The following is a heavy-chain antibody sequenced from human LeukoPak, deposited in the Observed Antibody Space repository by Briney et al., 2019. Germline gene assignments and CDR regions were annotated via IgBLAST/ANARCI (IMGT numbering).Heavy chain of an antibody. Sequence: HSGRSLRLSCAASGFTFSSYGTHWVRQAPGKGLEWVAVISYDGSNKYYADSVKGRFTISRDNSKNTLYLQMNSLRAEDTAVYYCAKTNMVRGVTGYYFDYWGQGTLVTVSS. J-gene: IGHJ4*02. CDR2: ISYDGSNK. CDR1: GFTFSSYG. CDR3: AKTNMVRGVTGYYFDY. D-gene: IGHD3-10*01. V-gene: IGHV3-30*18.